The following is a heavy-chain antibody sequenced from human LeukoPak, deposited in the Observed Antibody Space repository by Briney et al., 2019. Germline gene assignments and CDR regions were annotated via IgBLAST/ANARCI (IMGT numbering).Heavy chain of an antibody. CDR2: INHSGST. J-gene: IGHJ5*02. CDR3: ARPGYCSGGSCEPGLDWFDP. V-gene: IGHV4-34*01. D-gene: IGHD2-15*01. CDR1: GDSITSYY. Sequence: SETLSLTCTVSGDSITSYYWSWIRQPAGKGLEWIGEINHSGSTNYNPSLKSRVTISVDTSKNQFSLKLSSVTAADTAVYYCARPGYCSGGSCEPGLDWFDPWGQGTLVTVSS.